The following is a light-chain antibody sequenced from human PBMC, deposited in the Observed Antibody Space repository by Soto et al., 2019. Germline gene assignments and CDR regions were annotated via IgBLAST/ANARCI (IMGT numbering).Light chain of an antibody. Sequence: QSVLTQPPSASGTPGHRVTISCSGSGSSIGSNPVNWYQQLPGTATKLLIYNTDQRPSGVPDRFSGSRSGTSASLAISGLQSEDEADYYCAAWDDSLTGWVFGGGTKLTVL. CDR2: NTD. J-gene: IGLJ3*02. V-gene: IGLV1-44*01. CDR1: GSSIGSNP. CDR3: AAWDDSLTGWV.